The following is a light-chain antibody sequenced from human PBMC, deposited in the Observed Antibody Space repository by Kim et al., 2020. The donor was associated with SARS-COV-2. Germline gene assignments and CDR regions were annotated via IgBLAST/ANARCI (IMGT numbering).Light chain of an antibody. Sequence: SASVGDRVTITCRASRGIGNDGAWYQQRPGKAPTRLMYAASTLESRILERFGGSGSGTEFTLTISSLQPEDFATYYCLQYNSYPYTFGRGTKLEIK. CDR2: AAS. CDR3: LQYNSYPYT. J-gene: IGKJ2*01. CDR1: RGIGND. V-gene: IGKV1-17*01.